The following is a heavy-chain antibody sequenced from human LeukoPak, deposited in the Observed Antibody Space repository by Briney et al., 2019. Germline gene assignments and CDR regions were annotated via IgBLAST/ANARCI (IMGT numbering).Heavy chain of an antibody. CDR1: GGSISSYY. V-gene: IGHV4-59*01. D-gene: IGHD3-10*01. J-gene: IGHJ4*02. Sequence: PSETLSLTCTVSGGSISSYYWSWIRQPPGKGLEWIGYIYYSGSTNYNPSLKSRVTISVDTSKNQFSLKLSSVTAADTAVYYCARDTLTMVRGVIDWGQGTLVTVSS. CDR2: IYYSGST. CDR3: ARDTLTMVRGVID.